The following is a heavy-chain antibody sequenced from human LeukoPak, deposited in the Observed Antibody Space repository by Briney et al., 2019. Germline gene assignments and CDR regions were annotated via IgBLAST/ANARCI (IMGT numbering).Heavy chain of an antibody. CDR3: AREDYYNSGGYYLDY. J-gene: IGHJ4*02. D-gene: IGHD3-22*01. CDR2: INHSSRST. Sequence: SETLSLTCAVYGGSFSGYFWSWIRQPPGKGLEWIGEINHSSRSTNWNPSLKSRVTISLDTSKKQFSLKLNSVTAADTAVYFCAREDYYNSGGYYLDYWGQGTLVTVSS. V-gene: IGHV4-34*01. CDR1: GGSFSGYF.